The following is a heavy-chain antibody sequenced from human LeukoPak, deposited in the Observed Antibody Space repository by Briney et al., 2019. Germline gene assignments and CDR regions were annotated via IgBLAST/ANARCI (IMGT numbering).Heavy chain of an antibody. Sequence: PGGSLRLSCAASGFTFSSYWMHWVRQAPGKGLVWVSRINSDESSTSYADSVKGRFTISRDNAKNTLYLQMNSLGAEDTAVYYCVTRMSSSSLLDYWGQGTLVTVSS. D-gene: IGHD6-6*01. V-gene: IGHV3-74*01. CDR1: GFTFSSYW. J-gene: IGHJ4*02. CDR2: INSDESST. CDR3: VTRMSSSSLLDY.